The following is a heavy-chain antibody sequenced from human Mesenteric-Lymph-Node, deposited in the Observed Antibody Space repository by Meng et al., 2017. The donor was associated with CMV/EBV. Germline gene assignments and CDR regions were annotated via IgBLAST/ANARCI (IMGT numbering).Heavy chain of an antibody. CDR3: ARHQRWLKSGGCFNY. CDR2: INNRGRS. V-gene: IGHV4-34*01. CDR1: GGSFSCYH. J-gene: IGHJ4*02. D-gene: IGHD4-23*01. Sequence: QELIQPCGAGVNKYTGTVYARCDVCGGSFSCYHWSAMSQPPGEGLEWIGEINNRGRSNNNPSLKRRVTLLEDTSKNRFSLTLSSMTAADSAVYYCARHQRWLKSGGCFNYWGQGTLVTVSS.